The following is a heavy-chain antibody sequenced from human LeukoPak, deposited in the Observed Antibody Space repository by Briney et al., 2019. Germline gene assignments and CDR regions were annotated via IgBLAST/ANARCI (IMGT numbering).Heavy chain of an antibody. J-gene: IGHJ4*02. V-gene: IGHV4-34*01. CDR1: GGSFSGYY. D-gene: IGHD3-10*01. CDR2: INHSGST. CDR3: ARGRHYYGSGSHYIHSVAYFDY. Sequence: SETLSLTCAVYGGSFSGYYWSWIRQPPGKGLEWTGEINHSGSTNYNPSLKSRVTISVDTSKNQFSLKLSSVTAADTAVYYCARGRHYYGSGSHYIHSVAYFDYWGQGTLVTVSS.